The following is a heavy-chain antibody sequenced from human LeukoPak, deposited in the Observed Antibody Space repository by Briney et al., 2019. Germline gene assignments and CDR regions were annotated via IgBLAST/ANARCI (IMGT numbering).Heavy chain of an antibody. CDR1: GYTFTAYY. J-gene: IGHJ4*02. CDR2: INPNSGGT. D-gene: IGHD3-22*01. Sequence: ASVKVSCKASGYTFTAYYVHWVRQAPGQGLEWMGWINPNSGGTKYAQNFQGWVTMTSDTSISTAYIELSRLRSDDTAVYYCARVGFHYDSSGSFTPEYYFDYWGQGTLVTVSS. V-gene: IGHV1-2*04. CDR3: ARVGFHYDSSGSFTPEYYFDY.